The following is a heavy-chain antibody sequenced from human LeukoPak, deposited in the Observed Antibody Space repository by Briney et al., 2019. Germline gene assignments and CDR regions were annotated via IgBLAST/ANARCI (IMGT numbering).Heavy chain of an antibody. CDR1: GFTFSNKS. Sequence: GGSLRLSCAASGFTFSNKSMNWVRQAPGKGLEWVSYISPSSSTIYYADSVKGRFTISRDNAKNSLSLQMNSLRAEDTAVYYCAKRGVPGYSSSWHAYYFDYWGQGTLVTVSS. J-gene: IGHJ4*02. CDR3: AKRGVPGYSSSWHAYYFDY. V-gene: IGHV3-48*01. CDR2: ISPSSSTI. D-gene: IGHD6-13*01.